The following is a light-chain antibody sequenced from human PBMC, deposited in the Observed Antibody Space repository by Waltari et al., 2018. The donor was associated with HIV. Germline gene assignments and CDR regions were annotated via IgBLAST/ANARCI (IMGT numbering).Light chain of an antibody. J-gene: IGLJ3*02. V-gene: IGLV1-40*01. CDR2: ANT. CDR1: GSNTGTGSD. Sequence: QSALTQPPSVSGAPGQRVTISCTGTGSNTGTGSDVHWYQQLPGTAPKLLIYANTNRPAGVPDRFSGSKSGTSASLAITGLQAEDEADYYCQSYDSRLSGSVFGGGTKLTVL. CDR3: QSYDSRLSGSV.